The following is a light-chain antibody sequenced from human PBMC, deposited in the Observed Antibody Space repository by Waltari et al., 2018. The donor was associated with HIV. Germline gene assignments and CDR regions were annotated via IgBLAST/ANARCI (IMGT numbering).Light chain of an antibody. CDR2: EAS. Sequence: DTQMTQSPSPVSASVGDRVSLSCRASQSVGTSVAWYQQKPGRTPKLIIFEASRLQPGVPSRFSGSGSGTYFTLTISSLQPEDLATYYCQQADSFPHTFGQGT. V-gene: IGKV1-12*01. CDR3: QQADSFPHT. CDR1: QSVGTS. J-gene: IGKJ2*01.